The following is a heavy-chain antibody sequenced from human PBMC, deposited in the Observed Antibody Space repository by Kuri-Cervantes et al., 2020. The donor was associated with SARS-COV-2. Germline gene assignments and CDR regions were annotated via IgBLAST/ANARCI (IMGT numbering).Heavy chain of an antibody. V-gene: IGHV3-48*01. D-gene: IGHD6-13*01. CDR3: ARGRRIAAAGRSLMYYYYMDV. Sequence: GGSLRLSCAASGFTFSSYSMNWVRQAPGKGLEWVSYISSSSSTIYYADSVKGRFTISRDNAKNSLYLQMNSLRAEDTAVYYCARGRRIAAAGRSLMYYYYMDVWGKGTMVTVSS. CDR2: ISSSSSTI. J-gene: IGHJ6*03. CDR1: GFTFSSYS.